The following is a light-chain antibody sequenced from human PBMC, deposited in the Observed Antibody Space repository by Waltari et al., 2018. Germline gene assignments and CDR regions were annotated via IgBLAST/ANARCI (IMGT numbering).Light chain of an antibody. Sequence: IVMTQSPATLSVSPGERATLPCRASQSISTNLAWFQEKPGHAPRLLIYGASTRATGVPARLSGSGSGTYFTLVISSLQSEDFAVYYCQQYDKWLRYSFGQGTKLEIK. V-gene: IGKV3-15*01. CDR1: QSISTN. CDR2: GAS. CDR3: QQYDKWLRYS. J-gene: IGKJ2*01.